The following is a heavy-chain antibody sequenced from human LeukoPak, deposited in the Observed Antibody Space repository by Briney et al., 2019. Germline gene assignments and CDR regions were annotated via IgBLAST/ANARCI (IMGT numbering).Heavy chain of an antibody. CDR3: ARSLSDRSAFDI. D-gene: IGHD3-16*02. V-gene: IGHV3-74*01. CDR2: INSDGSRT. Sequence: GGSLRLSCAASGFTFSSYWMHWVRQAPGKGLVWVSRINSDGSRTSYADSVKGRFTISRDNAKNTLYLQMNSLRAEDTAVYYCARSLSDRSAFDIWGQGTMVTVSS. CDR1: GFTFSSYW. J-gene: IGHJ3*02.